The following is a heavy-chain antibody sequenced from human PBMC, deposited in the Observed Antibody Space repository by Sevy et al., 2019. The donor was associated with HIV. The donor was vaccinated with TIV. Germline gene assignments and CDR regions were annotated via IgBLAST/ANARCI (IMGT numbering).Heavy chain of an antibody. CDR1: EFTFSDYY. J-gene: IGHJ4*02. V-gene: IGHV3-11*06. Sequence: GGSLRLSCAASEFTFSDYYMSWIRQAPGKGLEWVSYISSRSTYTNYADSVKGRFTISRDNAMNSLYLQMNSLRAEDTAVYYCARVRYDSGSYYKDYWGQGTLVTVSS. CDR3: ARVRYDSGSYYKDY. D-gene: IGHD3-10*01. CDR2: ISSRSTYT.